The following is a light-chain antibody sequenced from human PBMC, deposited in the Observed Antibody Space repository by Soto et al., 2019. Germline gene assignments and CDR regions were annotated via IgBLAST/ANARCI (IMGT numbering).Light chain of an antibody. J-gene: IGLJ2*01. CDR2: EDN. Sequence: NFMLTQPHSVSESPGKTVTISCTRSSGSIASNYVQWYQQRPGSAPTTVIYEDNQRPSGVPDRFSGSIDSSNSASLTISGLKTEDEADYYCQSYDSSKGVFGGGTKVTVL. V-gene: IGLV6-57*03. CDR1: SGSIASNY. CDR3: QSYDSSKGV.